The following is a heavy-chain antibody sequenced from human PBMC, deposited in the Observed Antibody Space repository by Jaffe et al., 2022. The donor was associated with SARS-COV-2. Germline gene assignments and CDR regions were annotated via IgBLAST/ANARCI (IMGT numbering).Heavy chain of an antibody. Sequence: EVQLVQSGAEVKKPGESLKISCKGSGYSFTSYWIGWVRQMPGKGLEWMGIIYPGDSDTRYSPSFQGQVTISADKSISTAYLQWSSLKASDTAMYYCARQRMDEYYDFWSGYYDAFDIWGQGTMVTVSS. CDR1: GYSFTSYW. V-gene: IGHV5-51*01. D-gene: IGHD3-3*01. J-gene: IGHJ3*02. CDR2: IYPGDSDT. CDR3: ARQRMDEYYDFWSGYYDAFDI.